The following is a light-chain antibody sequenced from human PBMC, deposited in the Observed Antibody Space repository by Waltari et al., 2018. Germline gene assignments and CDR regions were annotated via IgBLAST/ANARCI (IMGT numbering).Light chain of an antibody. Sequence: IVLTQSPGTLSLSPGDRATLSCRASQTVGRNYLAWYQQKPGQAPGLVIYGASTRATGIPDRFSGSVSGTDFTLTISRLEPEDFAVYYCQQYAKSPLTFGGGTKVEIK. CDR2: GAS. V-gene: IGKV3-20*01. CDR3: QQYAKSPLT. J-gene: IGKJ4*01. CDR1: QTVGRNY.